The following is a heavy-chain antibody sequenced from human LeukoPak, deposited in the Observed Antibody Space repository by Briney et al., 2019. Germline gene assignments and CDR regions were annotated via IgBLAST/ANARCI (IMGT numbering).Heavy chain of an antibody. Sequence: GGSLRLSCAASAFTFDDYGMSWVRQAPGKGLEWVSGINWNGGSTGYADSVKGRFTISRDNAKNSLYLQMNSLRAEDTALYYCARRIAAAGTNWFDPWGQGTLVTVSS. CDR1: AFTFDDYG. D-gene: IGHD6-13*01. CDR2: INWNGGST. J-gene: IGHJ5*02. V-gene: IGHV3-20*04. CDR3: ARRIAAAGTNWFDP.